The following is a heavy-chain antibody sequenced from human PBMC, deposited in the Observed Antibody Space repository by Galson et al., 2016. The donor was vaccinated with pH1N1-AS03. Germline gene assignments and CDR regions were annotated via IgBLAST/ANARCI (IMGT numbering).Heavy chain of an antibody. CDR2: IMYDGNRK. CDR1: GITFVRYK. V-gene: IGHV3-30-3*01. J-gene: IGHJ4*02. D-gene: IGHD3-22*01. Sequence: SLRLSCAASGITFVRYKLHWVRQAPGKGLEWVAVIMYDGNRKYYADSVNGRFTISRDNSKNTLYLQMDSLRPEDTAIYYCSRDYYERDSYYYSAAGSWGQGTQVTVSS. CDR3: SRDYYERDSYYYSAAGS.